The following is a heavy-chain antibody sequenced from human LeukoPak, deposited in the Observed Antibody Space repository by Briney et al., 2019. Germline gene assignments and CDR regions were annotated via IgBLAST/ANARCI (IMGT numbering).Heavy chain of an antibody. J-gene: IGHJ6*03. CDR3: ARQSATYDFWSGYYKGYYYYYMDV. CDR2: IYTSGST. Sequence: SETLSLTCTVSGGSISSYYWSWIRQPPGKGLEWIGYIYTSGSTNYNPSLKSRVTISVDTSKNQFSLKLSSVTAADTAVYYCARQSATYDFWSGYYKGYYYYYMDVWGEGTTVTVSS. V-gene: IGHV4-4*09. D-gene: IGHD3-3*01. CDR1: GGSISSYY.